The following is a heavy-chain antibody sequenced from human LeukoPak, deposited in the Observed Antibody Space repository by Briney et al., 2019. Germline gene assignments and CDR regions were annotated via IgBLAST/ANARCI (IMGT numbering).Heavy chain of an antibody. Sequence: ASVKVSCKASGYTFTSYAMNWVRQAPGQGLEWMGWINTNTGNPTYAQGFTGRFVFSLDTSVSTAYLQISSLKAEDTAVYYCARGTDDFWSGYYSYYHGMDVWGQGTTVTVSS. V-gene: IGHV7-4-1*02. CDR3: ARGTDDFWSGYYSYYHGMDV. J-gene: IGHJ6*02. CDR1: GYTFTSYA. D-gene: IGHD3-3*01. CDR2: INTNTGNP.